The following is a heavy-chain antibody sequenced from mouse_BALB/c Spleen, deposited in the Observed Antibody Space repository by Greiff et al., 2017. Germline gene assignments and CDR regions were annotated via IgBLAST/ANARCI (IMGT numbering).Heavy chain of an antibody. CDR2: ISDGGSYT. Sequence: EVQLVESGGGLVKPGGSLKLSCAASGFTFSDYYMYWVRQTPEKRLEWVATISDGGSYTYYPDSVKGRFTISRDNAKNNLYLQMSSLKSEDTAMYYCAGRGAGSSYFDYWGQGTTLTVSS. CDR1: GFTFSDYY. CDR3: AGRGAGSSYFDY. V-gene: IGHV5-4*02. D-gene: IGHD1-1*01. J-gene: IGHJ2*01.